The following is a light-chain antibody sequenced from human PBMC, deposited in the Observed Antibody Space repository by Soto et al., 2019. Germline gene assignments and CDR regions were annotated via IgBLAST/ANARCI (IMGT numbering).Light chain of an antibody. CDR1: QSLLHSNGYNY. CDR3: MQALQTPLP. Sequence: DIVMTQSPLSLPVTPGEPASISCRSSQSLLHSNGYNYLDWYLQKPGQSPQLLIYLGSNRASGVPERFSGSGSGTECTLKISRVEAEDVGVYYCMQALQTPLPFGGGTKVEIK. J-gene: IGKJ4*01. CDR2: LGS. V-gene: IGKV2-28*01.